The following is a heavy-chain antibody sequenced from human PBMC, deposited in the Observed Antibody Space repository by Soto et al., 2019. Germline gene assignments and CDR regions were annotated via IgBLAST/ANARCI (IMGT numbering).Heavy chain of an antibody. CDR1: GDTFTGYY. D-gene: IGHD6-19*01. J-gene: IGHJ4*02. CDR2: INPHSGDT. CDR3: ARGYSTGWYSSVFFDY. Sequence: QVQLVQSGAEVKNPGASVKVSCKTPGDTFTGYYMHWVRQAPGQGLEWMGWINPHSGDTDYAQTFQGRVTMTRDTSISTAYMELSRLRSNDTAFYYCARGYSTGWYSSVFFDYWGQGTLVTVSS. V-gene: IGHV1-2*02.